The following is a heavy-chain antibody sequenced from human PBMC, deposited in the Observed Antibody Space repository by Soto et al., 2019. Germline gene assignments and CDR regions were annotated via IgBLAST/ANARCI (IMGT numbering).Heavy chain of an antibody. D-gene: IGHD3-10*01. J-gene: IGHJ6*02. CDR3: ATGLRTGNYGMDV. CDR2: IIPIFGTT. Sequence: QEQLVQAGAEVKKPGSSVRISCRASGGTFSNDAVSWVRQAPGQGLQWMGGIIPIFGTTHYAQKFQGRVTITADESTATAYMELRRVTSEATAVYYCATGLRTGNYGMDVWGQGTAVTVSS. CDR1: GGTFSNDA. V-gene: IGHV1-69*01.